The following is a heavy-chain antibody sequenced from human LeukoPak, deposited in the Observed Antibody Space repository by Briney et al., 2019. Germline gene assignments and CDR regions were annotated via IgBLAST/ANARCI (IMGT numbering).Heavy chain of an antibody. CDR3: ASLGSGSYFSFKYFQH. CDR1: GGSISSYY. D-gene: IGHD1-26*01. Sequence: PSETLSLTCTVSGGSISSYYWRWIRQPRGKGLEGIGYIYYSGSTNYNPSLKSRVTISVDTSKNQFSLKLSSVTAADTAVYYCASLGSGSYFSFKYFQHWGQGTLVTVSS. J-gene: IGHJ1*01. CDR2: IYYSGST. V-gene: IGHV4-59*08.